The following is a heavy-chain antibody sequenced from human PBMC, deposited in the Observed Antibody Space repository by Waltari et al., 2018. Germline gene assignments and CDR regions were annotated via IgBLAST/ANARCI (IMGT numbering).Heavy chain of an antibody. Sequence: QVQLVQSGAEVKKPGASVKDSCKASGYTLTSHYVHWVRQAPGQGLEWMGIIDPSGDRTSYAQKFQDRVTMTRDTSTSTVYMELSSLRSEDTAVYYCARGLMGYTFPMDVWGQGTTVTVSS. V-gene: IGHV1-46*01. CDR3: ARGLMGYTFPMDV. CDR2: IDPSGDRT. J-gene: IGHJ6*02. D-gene: IGHD5-12*01. CDR1: GYTLTSHY.